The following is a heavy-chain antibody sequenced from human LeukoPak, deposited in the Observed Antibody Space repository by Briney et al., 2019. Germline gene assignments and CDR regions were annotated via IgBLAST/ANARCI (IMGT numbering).Heavy chain of an antibody. CDR3: ARVPRGYDFWSGYLDY. J-gene: IGHJ4*02. Sequence: ASVKVSCKASGYTFTSYDINWVRQATGQGLEWMGWMNPNSGNTGYAQKFQGRVTMTRNTSISTAYMELSSLRSEDTAVYYCARVPRGYDFWSGYLDYWGQGTLVTVSS. CDR2: MNPNSGNT. D-gene: IGHD3-3*01. CDR1: GYTFTSYD. V-gene: IGHV1-8*01.